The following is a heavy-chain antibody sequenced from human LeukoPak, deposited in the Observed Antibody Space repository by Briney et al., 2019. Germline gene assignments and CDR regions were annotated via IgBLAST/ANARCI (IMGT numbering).Heavy chain of an antibody. CDR3: ARDVGRGYDILTGYDGRAFDI. V-gene: IGHV4-31*03. D-gene: IGHD3-9*01. J-gene: IGHJ3*02. Sequence: SETLSLTCTVSGGSITSGGYYWSWLRQHPGKGLEWIGYIYFSGGTYYNPSLKSRAAVSVDTSKNQFSLKLSSVTAADTAVYYCARDVGRGYDILTGYDGRAFDIWGQGTMVTFSS. CDR2: IYFSGGT. CDR1: GGSITSGGYY.